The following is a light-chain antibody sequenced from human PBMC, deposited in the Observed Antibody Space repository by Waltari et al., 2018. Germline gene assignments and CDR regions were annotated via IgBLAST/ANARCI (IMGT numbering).Light chain of an antibody. J-gene: IGLJ1*01. CDR3: SSYAGSNDYV. CDR1: SSDVGGYNY. V-gene: IGLV2-8*01. Sequence: QSALTQPPSASGSPGPSVTISCPGTSSDVGGYNYVSWSQQHPGKAPKLMLYEVSKRPSGVPDRFSGSKSGNTASLTVSGLQAEDEADYYCSSYAGSNDYVFGTGTKVTVL. CDR2: EVS.